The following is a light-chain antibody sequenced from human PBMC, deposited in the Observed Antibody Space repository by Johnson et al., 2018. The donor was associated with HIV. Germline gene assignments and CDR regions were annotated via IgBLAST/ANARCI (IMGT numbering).Light chain of an antibody. V-gene: IGLV1-51*02. J-gene: IGLJ1*01. CDR3: GTWDSRLSAEV. CDR2: ANN. Sequence: QSILTQPPSVSAPPGQKVPISSSGSSSTIGSNYVSSYQQLPRTAPKPLIYANNKRPSGIPHRFSGSNSAPSATLGITGPPHGDEADYYCGTWDSRLSAEVFGTGTKVTV. CDR1: SSTIGSNY.